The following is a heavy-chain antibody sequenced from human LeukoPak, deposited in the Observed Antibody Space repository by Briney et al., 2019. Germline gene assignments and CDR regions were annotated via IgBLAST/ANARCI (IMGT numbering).Heavy chain of an antibody. Sequence: PGRSLRLSCAASGFTFDDYAMHWVRHAPGKGLEWVSGISWNSGSIGYADSVKGRFTISRDNAKNSLYLQMNSLRAEDTALYYCAKGTRYYYDSSGYYDYWGQGTLVTVSS. D-gene: IGHD3-22*01. CDR3: AKGTRYYYDSSGYYDY. V-gene: IGHV3-9*01. CDR1: GFTFDDYA. J-gene: IGHJ4*02. CDR2: ISWNSGSI.